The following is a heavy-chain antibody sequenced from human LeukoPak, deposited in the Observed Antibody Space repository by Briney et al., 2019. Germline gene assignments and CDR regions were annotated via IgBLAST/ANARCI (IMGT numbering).Heavy chain of an antibody. V-gene: IGHV4-59*01. CDR2: IYYSGST. D-gene: IGHD3-22*01. J-gene: IGHJ4*02. CDR1: GGSISSYY. CDR3: ARDGAYYDSSGYRLYYFDY. Sequence: SETLSLTCTVSGGSISSYYWSWIRQPPGKGLEWIGYIYYSGSTNYNPSLKSRVTISVDTSKNQFSLKLSSVTAADTAVYYCARDGAYYDSSGYRLYYFDYWGQGSLVTVSS.